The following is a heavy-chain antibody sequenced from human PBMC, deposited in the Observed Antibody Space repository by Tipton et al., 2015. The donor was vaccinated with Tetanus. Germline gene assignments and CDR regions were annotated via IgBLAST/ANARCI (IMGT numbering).Heavy chain of an antibody. Sequence: GLVKPSETLSLTCAVYGGSFSGYYWSWIRQPPGKGLEWIGEINHSGSTNYNPSLKSRVTISVDTSKTQFSLKLSSVTAADTAVYYCARGAIAVAPTRDWGQGTLVTVSS. CDR2: INHSGST. J-gene: IGHJ4*02. CDR3: ARGAIAVAPTRD. D-gene: IGHD6-19*01. V-gene: IGHV4-34*01. CDR1: GGSFSGYY.